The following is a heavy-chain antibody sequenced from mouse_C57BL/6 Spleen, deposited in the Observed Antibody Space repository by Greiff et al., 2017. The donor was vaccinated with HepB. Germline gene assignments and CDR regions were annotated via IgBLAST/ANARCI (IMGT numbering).Heavy chain of an antibody. CDR2: INPNNGGT. V-gene: IGHV1-26*01. Sequence: EVQLQQSGPELVKPGASVKISCKASGYTFTDYYMNWVKQSHGKSLEWIGDINPNNGGTSYNQKFKGKATLTVDKSSSTAYMELRSLTSEDSAVYYCAREGELGPGYFDYWGQGTTLTVSS. J-gene: IGHJ2*01. CDR1: GYTFTDYY. D-gene: IGHD4-1*01. CDR3: AREGELGPGYFDY.